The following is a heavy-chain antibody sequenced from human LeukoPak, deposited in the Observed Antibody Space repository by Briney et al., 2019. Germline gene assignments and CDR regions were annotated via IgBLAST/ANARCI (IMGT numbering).Heavy chain of an antibody. Sequence: ASVKVSCKASGYTFTSYYMHWVRQAPGQGLEWMGIINPSGGSTSYAQKFQGRVAMTRDTSTSTVYMELSSLRSEDTAVYYCAGQTTVVTHDPAFDIWGQGTMVTVSS. CDR1: GYTFTSYY. CDR3: AGQTTVVTHDPAFDI. J-gene: IGHJ3*02. D-gene: IGHD4-23*01. V-gene: IGHV1-46*01. CDR2: INPSGGST.